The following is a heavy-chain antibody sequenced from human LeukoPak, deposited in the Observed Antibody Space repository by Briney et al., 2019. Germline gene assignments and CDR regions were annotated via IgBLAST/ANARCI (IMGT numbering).Heavy chain of an antibody. Sequence: GGSLRLSCAASGFTFSSYWMSWVRQAPGKGLEWVANIKKDGSEKYYVDSVKGRFTIARDNAKNSLYLQMNSLRAEDTALYYCAREKPFYDSSGYYYPIAFDYWGQGTLVTVSS. CDR2: IKKDGSEK. V-gene: IGHV3-7*03. J-gene: IGHJ4*02. D-gene: IGHD3-22*01. CDR3: AREKPFYDSSGYYYPIAFDY. CDR1: GFTFSSYW.